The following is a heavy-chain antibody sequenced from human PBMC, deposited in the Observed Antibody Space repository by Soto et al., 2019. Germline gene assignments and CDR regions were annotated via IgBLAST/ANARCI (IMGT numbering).Heavy chain of an antibody. D-gene: IGHD6-13*01. J-gene: IGHJ6*02. CDR2: IYHSGST. V-gene: IGHV4-38-2*01. CDR3: ARAAAAGSYYYYGMDV. CDR1: GYSISSGYY. Sequence: SETLSLTCAVSGYSISSGYYWGWIRQPPGKGLEWIGSIYHSGSTYYNPSLKSRVTISVDTSKNQFSLKLSSVTAADTAVYYCARAAAAGSYYYYGMDVWGQGTTVTSP.